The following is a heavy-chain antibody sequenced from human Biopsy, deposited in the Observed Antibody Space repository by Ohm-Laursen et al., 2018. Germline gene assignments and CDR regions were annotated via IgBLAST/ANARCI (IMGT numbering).Heavy chain of an antibody. D-gene: IGHD3-22*01. CDR3: AGVVLGPTNDAFDL. CDR1: GGPIDSYY. CDR2: IYFTGRT. J-gene: IGHJ3*01. Sequence: TLSLTCTVSGGPIDSYYWSWIRQPPGKALEWIGYIYFTGRTSYNPSLKSRVTMSVNTSKKQLSLRLRSVTAADTAMYYCAGVVLGPTNDAFDLWGQGTMVVVSS. V-gene: IGHV4-59*12.